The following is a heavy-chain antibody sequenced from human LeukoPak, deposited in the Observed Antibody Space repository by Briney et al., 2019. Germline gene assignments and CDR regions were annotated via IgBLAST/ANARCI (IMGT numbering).Heavy chain of an antibody. Sequence: SETLSLPCAVYGGPFKGYYWIWLRQPTGKGLEGFGEINHCGSTNSNPSLKSRVTISVDTYKYQFSLKLSSVTVADTAVFYCARQADGYNLPRFYYWGQGTLVTVSS. CDR2: INHCGST. CDR1: GGPFKGYY. CDR3: ARQADGYNLPRFYY. J-gene: IGHJ4*02. D-gene: IGHD5-24*01. V-gene: IGHV4-34*01.